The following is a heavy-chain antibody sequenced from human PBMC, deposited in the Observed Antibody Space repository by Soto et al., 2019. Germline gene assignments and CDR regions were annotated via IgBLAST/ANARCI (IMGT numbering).Heavy chain of an antibody. Sequence: ASVKVSCKASGYTFTSYYMHCVRQAPGQGLEWMGIISPRGGSTSYAQKFKGRVTMTRDTSTSTVYMELSSLRSEDTAVYYCARVRIGTTSYYFDYWGQGTLVTVSS. CDR1: GYTFTSYY. D-gene: IGHD1-7*01. CDR2: ISPRGGST. CDR3: ARVRIGTTSYYFDY. V-gene: IGHV1-46*01. J-gene: IGHJ4*02.